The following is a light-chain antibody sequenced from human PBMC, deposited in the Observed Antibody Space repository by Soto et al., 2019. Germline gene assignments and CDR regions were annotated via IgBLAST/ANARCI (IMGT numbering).Light chain of an antibody. CDR2: GAS. J-gene: IGKJ1*01. Sequence: EIVKTQSPATLSVSPGERATLSCRASQCVSGNLAWYQQKPGQAPRLLIYGASTRATGIPARFSGSGSGTEFTLTISSLQSEDFAVYYCQQYNNWPPTFGQGTKVEIK. CDR3: QQYNNWPPT. CDR1: QCVSGN. V-gene: IGKV3D-15*01.